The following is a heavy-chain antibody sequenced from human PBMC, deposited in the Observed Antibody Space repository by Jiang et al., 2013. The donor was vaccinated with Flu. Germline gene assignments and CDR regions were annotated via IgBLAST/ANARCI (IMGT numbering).Heavy chain of an antibody. V-gene: IGHV4-38-2*01. J-gene: IGHJ4*02. CDR2: IFHNGIT. CDR1: NYSINRNNY. CDR3: ARGYIMARYGFDY. Sequence: SQTLSLTCDVSNYSINRNNYWGWIRQSPGMGLEWIGSIFHNGITYCNPTLESRVTLSIDTSKNKFSLTVRSVNAADTAVYFCARGYIMARYGFDYWGQGIVVTVSS. D-gene: IGHD5-12*01.